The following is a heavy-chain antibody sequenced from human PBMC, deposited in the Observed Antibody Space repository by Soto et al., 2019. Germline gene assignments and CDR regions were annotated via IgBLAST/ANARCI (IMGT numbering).Heavy chain of an antibody. Sequence: SVKVSCKASGYTFTSYAMQWVRQARGQRLEWIGWIVVGSGNTNYAQKFQERVTITRDKSTSTAYMELSSLRSEDTAVYYCARAYYYGSGSYYYYYGMDVWGQGTTVTVSS. J-gene: IGHJ6*02. V-gene: IGHV1-58*02. CDR2: IVVGSGNT. D-gene: IGHD3-10*01. CDR3: ARAYYYGSGSYYYYYGMDV. CDR1: GYTFTSYA.